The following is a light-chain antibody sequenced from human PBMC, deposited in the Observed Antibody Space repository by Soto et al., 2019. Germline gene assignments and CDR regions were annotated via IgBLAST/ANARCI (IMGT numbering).Light chain of an antibody. Sequence: QSALTQPASVSGSPGQSITISCTRTSSDVGGYNYVSWYQQHPGKAPKLMIYDVSDRPSGVSNRFSASKSGNTASLTISGLQAEDEADYYCCSYTSSSTPWGFGTGTKVTVL. J-gene: IGLJ1*01. CDR2: DVS. CDR3: CSYTSSSTPWG. V-gene: IGLV2-14*03. CDR1: SSDVGGYNY.